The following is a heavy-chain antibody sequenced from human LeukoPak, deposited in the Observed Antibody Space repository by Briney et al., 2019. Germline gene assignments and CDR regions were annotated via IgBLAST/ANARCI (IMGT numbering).Heavy chain of an antibody. CDR3: ARDVFSGAGAFDI. D-gene: IGHD5/OR15-5a*01. CDR2: IYHSGST. CDR1: GSSISSGYY. J-gene: IGHJ3*02. Sequence: PSETLSLTCTVSGSSISSGYYWGWIRQPPGKGLEWIGSIYHSGSTYYNPSLKSRVTISVDTSKNQFSLKLSSVTAADTAVYYCARDVFSGAGAFDIWGQGTMVTVSS. V-gene: IGHV4-38-2*02.